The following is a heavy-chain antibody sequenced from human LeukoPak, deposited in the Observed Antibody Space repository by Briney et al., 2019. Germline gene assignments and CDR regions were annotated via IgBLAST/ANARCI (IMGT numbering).Heavy chain of an antibody. J-gene: IGHJ5*02. V-gene: IGHV4-38-2*01. CDR1: GXX. Sequence: GXXWGWIRXXPXXGXXXIGXIYHSGSTXYNPSLXSRVTISVXXXKNQFSLKLSSVTAADTDEYYXXXXXXXXXXXXXXXXDPWGXXXXXTVSS. CDR3: XXXXXXXXXXXXXXXDP. CDR2: IYHSGST.